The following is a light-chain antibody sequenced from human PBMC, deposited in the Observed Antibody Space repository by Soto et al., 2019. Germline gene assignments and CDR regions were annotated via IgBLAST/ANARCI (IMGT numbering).Light chain of an antibody. V-gene: IGKV1-39*01. CDR3: QQSYSTLRT. CDR1: QSVRSW. Sequence: DILMTQSPSSLSASVGDRVTITCRASQSVRSWLAWYQQKPGRAPKFLIYDASSLQSGVPSRFSGSGSGTEFTLTISSLHPEDFATYYCQQSYSTLRTFGQGTKVDIK. CDR2: DAS. J-gene: IGKJ1*01.